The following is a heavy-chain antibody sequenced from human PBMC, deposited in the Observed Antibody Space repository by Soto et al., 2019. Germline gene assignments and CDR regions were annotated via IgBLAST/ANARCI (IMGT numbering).Heavy chain of an antibody. J-gene: IGHJ4*02. V-gene: IGHV4-59*08. CDR2: IYYSGST. Sequence: SETLSLTCTVSGGSISSYYWSWIRQPPGKGLEWIGYIYYSGSTNYNPSLKSRVTISVDTSKNQFSLKLSSVTAADTAVYYCARQSTVTTDFEDWGQGTRVTVSS. CDR1: GGSISSYY. D-gene: IGHD4-17*01. CDR3: ARQSTVTTDFED.